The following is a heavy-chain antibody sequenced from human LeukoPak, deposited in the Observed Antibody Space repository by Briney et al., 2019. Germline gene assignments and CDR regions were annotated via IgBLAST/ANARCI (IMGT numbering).Heavy chain of an antibody. CDR3: ARAVAPYYDMAV. V-gene: IGHV1-69*10. D-gene: IGHD2-15*01. J-gene: IGHJ6*04. CDR2: IIPILGIA. Sequence: GASVKVSCKASGGTFSSYAISWVRQAPGQGLEWMGWIIPILGIANYAQKFQGRVTITADKSTSTAYMELSSLRSEDTAVYYCARAVAPYYDMAVGGKGPTFPASS. CDR1: GGTFSSYA.